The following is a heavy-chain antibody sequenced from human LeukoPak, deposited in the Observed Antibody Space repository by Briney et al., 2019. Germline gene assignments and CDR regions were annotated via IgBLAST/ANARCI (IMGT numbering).Heavy chain of an antibody. V-gene: IGHV4-31*03. CDR2: MYHSGST. CDR3: ARKIAAAWPFDY. D-gene: IGHD6-13*01. CDR1: GGSISRGAYY. J-gene: IGHJ4*02. Sequence: SQTLSLTCTVSGGSISRGAYYWIWIRQHPGKGLEWIGYMYHSGSTKYNPSLKSRVTISVDRSENQFSLKLSSVTAADTAVYYCARKIAAAWPFDYWGQGTLVTVSS.